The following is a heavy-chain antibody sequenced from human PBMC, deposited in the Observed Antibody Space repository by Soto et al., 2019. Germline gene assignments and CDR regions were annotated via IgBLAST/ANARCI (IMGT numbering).Heavy chain of an antibody. CDR3: AGGDRGAFDL. Sequence: EVQLVESGGGLVRPGGSLRLSCAASGFTFSYYWMHWVRQAPGKGLVWVSRIHSDGSSTTYADFVKGRFIISRDNARNTVDLQRNSVRVEDTAVYYCAGGDRGAFDLWGQGTVVTVSS. D-gene: IGHD1-26*01. J-gene: IGHJ3*01. V-gene: IGHV3-74*01. CDR1: GFTFSYYW. CDR2: IHSDGSST.